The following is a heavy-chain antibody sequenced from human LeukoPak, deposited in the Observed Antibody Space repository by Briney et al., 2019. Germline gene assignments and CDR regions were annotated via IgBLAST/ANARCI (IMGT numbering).Heavy chain of an antibody. CDR3: ARHTYDSSGYYFSY. J-gene: IGHJ4*02. CDR1: GGSISSYY. CDR2: IYTSGST. V-gene: IGHV4-4*07. Sequence: PSETLSLTCTVSGGSISSYYWSWIRQPAGKGLEWIGRIYTSGSTNYNPSLKSRVTISVDTSKNQFSLKLSSVTAADTAVYYCARHTYDSSGYYFSYWGQGTLVTVSS. D-gene: IGHD3-22*01.